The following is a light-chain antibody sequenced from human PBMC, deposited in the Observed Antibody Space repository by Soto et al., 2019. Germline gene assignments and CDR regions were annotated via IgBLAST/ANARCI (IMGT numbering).Light chain of an antibody. CDR3: QQNNNWCT. V-gene: IGKV3-15*01. J-gene: IGKJ1*01. CDR2: AAS. Sequence: EIVMTQSPATLSVSPGERATLSCRASQSVSSNLAWYQQKPGQAPRLLIYAASTRATGIPARFSVSGSGTEFTLTISSLQSEEFAVYYCQQNNNWCTFGQGTKVEI. CDR1: QSVSSN.